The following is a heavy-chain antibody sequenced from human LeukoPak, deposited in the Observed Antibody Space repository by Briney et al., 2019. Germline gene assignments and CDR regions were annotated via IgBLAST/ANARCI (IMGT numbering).Heavy chain of an antibody. CDR2: ISGSGGST. Sequence: GGSLRLSCAASGFTFTTYGMTWVRQAPGKGLEWVSGISGSGGSTYYADSVKGRFTISRDNSKDTLYLQMNSLRADDTAIYYCAKDQGYWGQGTLVTVSS. J-gene: IGHJ4*02. CDR3: AKDQGY. V-gene: IGHV3-23*01. CDR1: GFTFTTYG.